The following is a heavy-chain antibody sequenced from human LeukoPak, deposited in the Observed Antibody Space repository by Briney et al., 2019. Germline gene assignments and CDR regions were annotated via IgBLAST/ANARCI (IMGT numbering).Heavy chain of an antibody. CDR1: GFTFSSYC. CDR3: AGGLNRRARFDY. CDR2: IKQDGSEK. J-gene: IGHJ4*02. D-gene: IGHD1-26*01. V-gene: IGHV3-7*01. Sequence: GGSLRLSCAASGFTFSSYCMTWVRQAPGRGLEWVANIKQDGSEKYYVDSVKGRFTISRDNAKTSLFLQMTSLNAEDTAVYYCAGGLNRRARFDYWGQGTLVTVSS.